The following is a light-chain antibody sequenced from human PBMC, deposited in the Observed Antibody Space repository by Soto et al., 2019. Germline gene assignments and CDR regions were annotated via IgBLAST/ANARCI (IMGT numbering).Light chain of an antibody. Sequence: DIPMTQSPSTLSASVGDRVTITCRASQSISTWLAWYQQEPGQAPKLLIHKASSLQSGVPSRFSGSGSGTDFTLTISSLHADDFATYYCQQYNSYSPTFGQGTRVEIK. CDR2: KAS. J-gene: IGKJ1*01. CDR3: QQYNSYSPT. CDR1: QSISTW. V-gene: IGKV1-5*03.